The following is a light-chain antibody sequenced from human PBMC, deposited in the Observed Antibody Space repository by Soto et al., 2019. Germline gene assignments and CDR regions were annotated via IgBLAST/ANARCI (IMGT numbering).Light chain of an antibody. J-gene: IGKJ1*01. CDR1: QSVSSK. CDR2: GVS. Sequence: EIVMTQSPATLSVSPGERVTLSCRASQSVSSKLAWYQQKPGQPPRLLIYGVSTRATGIPATFSGSGSGTEFTLTISSLQSEDFAVYYCQQYDYWPRTFGQGTKVDIK. V-gene: IGKV3-15*01. CDR3: QQYDYWPRT.